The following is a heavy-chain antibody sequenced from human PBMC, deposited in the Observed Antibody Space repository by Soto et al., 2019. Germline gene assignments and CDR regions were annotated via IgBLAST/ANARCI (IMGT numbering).Heavy chain of an antibody. J-gene: IGHJ3*02. D-gene: IGHD4-17*01. CDR2: IYYSGST. Sequence: SETLSLTCTVSGGSISSSSYYWGWIRQPPGKGLEWIGSIYYSGSTYYNPSLKSRVTISVDTSKNQFSLKLSSVTAADTAVHYCARPSPPYGDYDAFDIWGQGTMVTVAS. V-gene: IGHV4-39*01. CDR1: GGSISSSSYY. CDR3: ARPSPPYGDYDAFDI.